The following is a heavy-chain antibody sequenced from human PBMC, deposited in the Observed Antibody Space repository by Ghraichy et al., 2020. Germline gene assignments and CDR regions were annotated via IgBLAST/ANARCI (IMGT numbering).Heavy chain of an antibody. CDR3: ARVGITGRTEHGMDV. V-gene: IGHV3-48*02. CDR1: GFTFSSYS. CDR2: MSSSSSTI. J-gene: IGHJ6*02. D-gene: IGHD1/OR15-1a*01. Sequence: LSLTCAASGFTFSSYSMNWVRQAPGKGLEWVSYMSSSSSTIYYADSVKGQFTISRDNAKSSLYLQMNSLRDEDTAVYYCARVGITGRTEHGMDVWGQGTTVTVSS.